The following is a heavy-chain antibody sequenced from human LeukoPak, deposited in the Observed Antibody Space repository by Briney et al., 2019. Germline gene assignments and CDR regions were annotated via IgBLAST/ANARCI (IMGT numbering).Heavy chain of an antibody. CDR1: GFTFRNYA. CDR3: AKDHGSTTPLYMDV. Sequence: PGGSLRLSCAASGFTFRNYAMHWVRQAPGKGLEWVAVIWYGEYDKEHADSVKGRFTISRDNSKNTLYLQMNSLRIEDTAVYYCAKDHGSTTPLYMDVWGTGTTVIVSS. D-gene: IGHD2/OR15-2a*01. J-gene: IGHJ6*03. V-gene: IGHV3-30*02. CDR2: IWYGEYDK.